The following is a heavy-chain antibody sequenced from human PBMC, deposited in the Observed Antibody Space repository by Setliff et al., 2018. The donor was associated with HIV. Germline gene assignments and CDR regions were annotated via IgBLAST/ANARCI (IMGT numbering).Heavy chain of an antibody. CDR3: ARGTLVVPDARDYYYYLDI. D-gene: IGHD2-2*01. CDR1: GGSISGGDYY. CDR2: IYYTGST. Sequence: PSETLSLTCTVSGGSISGGDYYWSWIRQHPGKGLEWIGYIYYTGSTYYNPSLKSRVTISVDTSKNQFSLRLRSVTAADSAVYYCARGTLVVPDARDYYYYLDIWGQGNTVTVSS. J-gene: IGHJ6*03. V-gene: IGHV4-31*03.